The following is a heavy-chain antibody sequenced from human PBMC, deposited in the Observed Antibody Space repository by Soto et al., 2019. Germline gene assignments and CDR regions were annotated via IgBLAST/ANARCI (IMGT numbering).Heavy chain of an antibody. CDR2: ISGYNGNT. D-gene: IGHD2-2*01. CDR1: GYTFTSYG. Sequence: QVQLVQSGVEVKKPGASVKVSCKASGYTFTSYGISWVRQAPGQGLEWMGWISGYNGNTNYVQKRQGRVTMTTETSTSTAYMELRSLRSDDTAVYYCARGSRYCSSTSCYNLDCWGQGTLVTVSS. J-gene: IGHJ4*02. CDR3: ARGSRYCSSTSCYNLDC. V-gene: IGHV1-18*01.